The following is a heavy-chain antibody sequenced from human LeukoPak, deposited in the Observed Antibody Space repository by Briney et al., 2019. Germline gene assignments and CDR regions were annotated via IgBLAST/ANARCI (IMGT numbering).Heavy chain of an antibody. Sequence: GASVKVSCKASGYTFTSYGISWVRQAPGQGLEWMGWISAYNGNTNYAQKLQGRVTMTRDTSISTAYMELSRLRSDDTAVYYCARDRCSGGSCYSDYWGQGTLVTVSS. CDR3: ARDRCSGGSCYSDY. V-gene: IGHV1-18*01. J-gene: IGHJ4*02. CDR1: GYTFTSYG. CDR2: ISAYNGNT. D-gene: IGHD2-15*01.